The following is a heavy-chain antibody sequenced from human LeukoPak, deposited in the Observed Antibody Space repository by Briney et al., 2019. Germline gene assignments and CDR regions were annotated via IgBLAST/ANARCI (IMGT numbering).Heavy chain of an antibody. J-gene: IGHJ4*02. Sequence: PSETLSLTCAVYGGSFSGYYWSWIRQPPGKGLEWIGEINHSGSTNYNPSLKSRVTISVDTSKNQFSLKLSSVTAADTAVYYCAREILPGHYFFDYWGQGTLVTVSS. CDR1: GGSFSGYY. V-gene: IGHV4-34*01. D-gene: IGHD3-3*01. CDR2: INHSGST. CDR3: AREILPGHYFFDY.